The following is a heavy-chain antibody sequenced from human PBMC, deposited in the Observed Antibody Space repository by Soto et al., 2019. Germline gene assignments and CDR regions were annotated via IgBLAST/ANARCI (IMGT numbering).Heavy chain of an antibody. D-gene: IGHD3-22*01. CDR1: GGSISSGGYY. CDR3: ARCVDYYDSSGLYGMDV. Sequence: QVQLQESGPGLVKPSQTLSLTCTVSGGSISSGGYYWSWIRQHPGKGLEWIGYIYYSGSTYYNPSLKSRVTISVDTSKHQFSLKLSSVTAADTAGDYCARCVDYYDSSGLYGMDVWGQGTTGTGSS. J-gene: IGHJ6*02. V-gene: IGHV4-31*03. CDR2: IYYSGST.